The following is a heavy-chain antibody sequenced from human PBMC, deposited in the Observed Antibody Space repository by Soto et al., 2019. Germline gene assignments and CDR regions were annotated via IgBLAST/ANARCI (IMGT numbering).Heavy chain of an antibody. CDR2: INPNSGGT. D-gene: IGHD3-3*01. Sequence: QVQLVQSGAEVKKPGASVKVSCKASGYTFTGYYMHWVRQAPGQGLEWMGWINPNSGGTNYAQKFQGWVTMTRDTSISTAYMELIRLRSDDTAVYYCARDMGQYDFWSGYHVRYGMDVCGQGTTVTVSS. CDR3: ARDMGQYDFWSGYHVRYGMDV. CDR1: GYTFTGYY. J-gene: IGHJ6*02. V-gene: IGHV1-2*04.